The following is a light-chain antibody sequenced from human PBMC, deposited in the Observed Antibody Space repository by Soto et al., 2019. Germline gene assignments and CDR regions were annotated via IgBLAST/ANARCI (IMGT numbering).Light chain of an antibody. Sequence: DIQMTQSPSSLSASVGDRVTITCRASQSISSYLNWYQQKPGKAPKLLIYAASSLQSGVPSRFSGSGSGTDFTVPISSLQPEDFANYYCHQSYSTPWTFGQGTKVEIK. J-gene: IGKJ1*01. V-gene: IGKV1-39*01. CDR1: QSISSY. CDR2: AAS. CDR3: HQSYSTPWT.